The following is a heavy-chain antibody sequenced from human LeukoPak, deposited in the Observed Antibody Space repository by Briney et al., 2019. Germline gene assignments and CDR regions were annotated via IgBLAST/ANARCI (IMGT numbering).Heavy chain of an antibody. J-gene: IGHJ6*02. Sequence: GGSLRLSCAASGFTVSSNYMSWVRQAPGKGLEWVSVIYSGGSTYYADSVKGRFTISRDNSKNTLYLQMNSLRAEDTAVYYCARDARGSSYMDVWGQETTVTVSS. D-gene: IGHD3-10*01. CDR2: IYSGGST. CDR3: ARDARGSSYMDV. V-gene: IGHV3-53*01. CDR1: GFTVSSNY.